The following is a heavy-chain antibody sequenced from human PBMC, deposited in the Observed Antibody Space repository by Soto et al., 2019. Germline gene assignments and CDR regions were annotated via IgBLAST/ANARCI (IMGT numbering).Heavy chain of an antibody. CDR3: ARDLSATGGYYYGMDV. V-gene: IGHV1-46*01. CDR1: GYTFTSYY. CDR2: INPSGGST. D-gene: IGHD2-15*01. Sequence: QVQLVQSGAEVKKPGASVKVSCKASGYTFTSYYMHWVRQAPGQGLEWMGIINPSGGSTSYAQKFQGRVTMTRDTSTNTVYMELSSLRSEDTAVYYCARDLSATGGYYYGMDVWGQGTTVTVSS. J-gene: IGHJ6*02.